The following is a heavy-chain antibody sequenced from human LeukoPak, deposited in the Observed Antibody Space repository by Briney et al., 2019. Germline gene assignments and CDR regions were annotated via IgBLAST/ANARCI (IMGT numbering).Heavy chain of an antibody. D-gene: IGHD3-22*01. CDR3: AKAYRVTMIVVVLDAFDI. CDR2: IRYDGSNK. V-gene: IGHV3-30*02. J-gene: IGHJ3*02. CDR1: GFTFSSYG. Sequence: GGSLRLSCAASGFTFSSYGMHWVRQAPGKGLEWVAFIRYDGSNKYYAGSVKGRFTISRDNSKNTLYLQMNSLRAEDTAVYYCAKAYRVTMIVVVLDAFDIWGQGTVVTVSS.